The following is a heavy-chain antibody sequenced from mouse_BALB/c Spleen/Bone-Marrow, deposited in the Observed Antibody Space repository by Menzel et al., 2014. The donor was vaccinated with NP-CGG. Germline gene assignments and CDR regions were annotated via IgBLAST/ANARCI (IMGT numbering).Heavy chain of an antibody. CDR2: IYYSGTI. CDR1: GISITTGNYR. Sequence: EVMLVESGPGLVKPSQTVSLTCTVTGISITTGNYRWSWIRQFPGNKLEWIGYIYYSGTITNNPSLTSRTTITRDTSKNQFFLEMNSLTAEDTATYYCARDGNYAMDYWGQGTSVTVSS. CDR3: ARDGNYAMDY. V-gene: IGHV3-5*02. D-gene: IGHD1-1*02. J-gene: IGHJ4*01.